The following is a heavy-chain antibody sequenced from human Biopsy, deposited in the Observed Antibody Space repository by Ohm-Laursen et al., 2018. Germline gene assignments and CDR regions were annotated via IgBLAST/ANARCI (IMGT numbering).Heavy chain of an antibody. CDR2: IFYRGST. D-gene: IGHD3-22*01. CDR3: ARDYDTSSYYYVS. CDR1: GGSISNNNYY. V-gene: IGHV4-39*02. Sequence: SDTLSLTCAVSGGSISNNNYYWGWIRQPPGKGLEWIGSIFYRGSTHYKPPLKSRVNISVDTSKNQFSLKLNSVTAADTAVYYCARDYDTSSYYYVSWGQGTLVAVSS. J-gene: IGHJ5*02.